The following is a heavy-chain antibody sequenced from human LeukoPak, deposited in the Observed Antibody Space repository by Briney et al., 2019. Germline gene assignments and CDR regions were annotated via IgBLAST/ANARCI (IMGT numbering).Heavy chain of an antibody. CDR1: GSTITNENYY. D-gene: IGHD5-18*01. V-gene: IGHV4-39*02. Sequence: SETLSLTCTPSGSTITNENYYWGWIRPPPGKGLEYIASISSGGTTYYNPSLKSPVTISVVTSKNHFSLKLSSVTAAHTAVYYCVRLDKAVTVDGVFDIWGRGSVVTVSS. CDR2: ISSGGTT. J-gene: IGHJ3*02. CDR3: VRLDKAVTVDGVFDI.